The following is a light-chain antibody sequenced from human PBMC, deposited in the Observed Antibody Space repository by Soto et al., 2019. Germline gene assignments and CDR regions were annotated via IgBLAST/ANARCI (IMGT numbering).Light chain of an antibody. CDR1: QSISSW. J-gene: IGKJ3*01. Sequence: DIQMTQSPSTLSASVGDRVTITCRARQSISSWLAWYQQKPGKAPKLLIYKASSLESGVPSRFSGSGSGTEFTLTISSLQPDDFATYFCQQYSGYPFTFGPGTKVDIK. CDR3: QQYSGYPFT. V-gene: IGKV1-5*03. CDR2: KAS.